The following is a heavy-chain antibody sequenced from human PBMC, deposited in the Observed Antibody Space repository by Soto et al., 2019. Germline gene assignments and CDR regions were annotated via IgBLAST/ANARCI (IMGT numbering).Heavy chain of an antibody. V-gene: IGHV4-30-2*01. CDR2: IYHSGST. CDR1: GGSISSGGYS. CDR3: ARGSGWFHDY. D-gene: IGHD6-19*01. J-gene: IGHJ4*02. Sequence: SETLSLTCAVSGGSISSGGYSWSWIRQPPGKGLEWIGYIYHSGSTYYNPSLKSRVTISVDRSKNQFSLKLSSVTAADTAVYYCARGSGWFHDYWGQGTLVTVSS.